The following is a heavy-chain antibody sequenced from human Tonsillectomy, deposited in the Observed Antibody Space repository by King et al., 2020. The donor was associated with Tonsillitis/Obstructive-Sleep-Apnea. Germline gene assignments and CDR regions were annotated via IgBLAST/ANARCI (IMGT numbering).Heavy chain of an antibody. CDR3: TRDLQDFWSGYYMVPLAGYYYYYMDV. D-gene: IGHD3-3*01. CDR1: GFTFGDYA. J-gene: IGHJ6*03. V-gene: IGHV3-49*05. Sequence: VQLVESGGGLVKPGRSLRLSCTASGFTFGDYAMSWFRQAPGKGLEWVGFIRSKAYGGTTEYAASVKGRFTISRVDSKSIAYLQMNSLKTEDTAVYYCTRDLQDFWSGYYMVPLAGYYYYYMDVWGKGTTVTVSS. CDR2: IRSKAYGGTT.